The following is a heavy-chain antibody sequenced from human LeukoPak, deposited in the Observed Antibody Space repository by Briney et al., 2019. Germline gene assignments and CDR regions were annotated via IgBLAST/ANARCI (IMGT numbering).Heavy chain of an antibody. D-gene: IGHD3-22*01. V-gene: IGHV3-23*01. Sequence: GGSLRLSCAASGFTFSSYAMSWVRQAPGKGLEWVSAISGSGGSTYYADSVKGRFTISRDNSKNTLYLQTNSLRAEDTAVYYCAASYYYDSSGYFDYWGQGTLVTVSS. CDR2: ISGSGGST. J-gene: IGHJ4*02. CDR3: AASYYYDSSGYFDY. CDR1: GFTFSSYA.